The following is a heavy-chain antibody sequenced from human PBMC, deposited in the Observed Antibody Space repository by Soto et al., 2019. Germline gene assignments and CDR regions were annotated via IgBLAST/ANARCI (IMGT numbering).Heavy chain of an antibody. J-gene: IGHJ4*02. CDR1: GLTFSSYA. D-gene: IGHD3-22*01. Sequence: GGSLRLSCAASGLTFSSYAMSWVRQAPGKGLECVSTISGSGYSTYYADSVKGRFTISRDNSKNTLYLQMNSLRAEDTAVYYCAKGFVPSNYYDSTGNQRPDYWGQGTLVTVSS. CDR2: ISGSGYST. CDR3: AKGFVPSNYYDSTGNQRPDY. V-gene: IGHV3-23*01.